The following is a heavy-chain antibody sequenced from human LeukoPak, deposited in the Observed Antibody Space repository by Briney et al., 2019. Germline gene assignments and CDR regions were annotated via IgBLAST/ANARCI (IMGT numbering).Heavy chain of an antibody. D-gene: IGHD4-11*01. CDR2: INTDNGHT. CDR3: ARDYDYNNYGWFDP. J-gene: IGHJ5*02. CDR1: GYTFTTYI. Sequence: ASVKVSCKASGYTFTTYIVHWVRRAPGQGLEWMGWINTDNGHTKYSQKFQGRVTITRDTSASTVYMELSSLRSEDTAVYYCARDYDYNNYGWFDPWGQGTLVTVSS. V-gene: IGHV1-3*04.